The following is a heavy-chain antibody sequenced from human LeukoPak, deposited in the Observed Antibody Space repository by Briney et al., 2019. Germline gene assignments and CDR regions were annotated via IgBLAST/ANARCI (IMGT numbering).Heavy chain of an antibody. Sequence: ASVKVSCKASGYTFTSYYMHWVRQAPGQGLEWMGIINPSGGSTSYAQKFQGRVTMTRDTSTSTAYMELSSLRSEDTSVYYCARTQGVYYGGSFGAFDIWGQGTMVTVSS. CDR1: GYTFTSYY. D-gene: IGHD4-23*01. CDR2: INPSGGST. V-gene: IGHV1-46*01. J-gene: IGHJ3*02. CDR3: ARTQGVYYGGSFGAFDI.